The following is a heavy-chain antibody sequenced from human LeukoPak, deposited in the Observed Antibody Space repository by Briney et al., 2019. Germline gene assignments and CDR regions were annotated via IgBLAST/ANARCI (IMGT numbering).Heavy chain of an antibody. D-gene: IGHD6-19*01. J-gene: IGHJ6*02. CDR2: INPNSGGT. CDR1: GYTFTGYY. V-gene: IGHV1-2*04. CDR3: ARDGVDSSGWYECWRSYGMDV. Sequence: SSVTVSCKASGYTFTGYYMHWVRQAPGQGLEWMGWINPNSGGTNYAQKFQGWVTMTRDTSISTAYMELSRLRSDDTAVYYCARDGVDSSGWYECWRSYGMDVWGQGTTVTVSS.